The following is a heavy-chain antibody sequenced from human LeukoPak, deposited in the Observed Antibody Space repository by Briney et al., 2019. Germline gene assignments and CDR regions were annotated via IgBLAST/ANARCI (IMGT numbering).Heavy chain of an antibody. CDR1: GITLSNYG. Sequence: GGSLRLSCAVSGITLSNYGMSWVRQAPGKGLQWVAGISDRGGSTNYADSVKGRFTISRDNSKNTLYLQMNSLRAEDTAVYFCAKRGVVIRAVIIVGFHKEAYYFDYWGQGALVTVSS. V-gene: IGHV3-23*01. D-gene: IGHD3-10*01. J-gene: IGHJ4*02. CDR2: ISDRGGST. CDR3: AKRGVVIRAVIIVGFHKEAYYFDY.